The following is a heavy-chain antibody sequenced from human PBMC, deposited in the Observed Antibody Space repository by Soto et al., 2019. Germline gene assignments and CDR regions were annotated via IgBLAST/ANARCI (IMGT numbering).Heavy chain of an antibody. CDR2: ISGSGGST. CDR1: GFTFSSYA. CDR3: AKGQVVVVIDGMDV. D-gene: IGHD3-22*01. V-gene: IGHV3-23*01. J-gene: IGHJ6*02. Sequence: LRLSCAASGFTFSSYAMSWVRQAPGKGLEWVSAISGSGGSTYYADSVRGRFTISRDNSKNTLYLQMNSLRAEDTAVYYCAKGQVVVVIDGMDVWGQGTTVTVSS.